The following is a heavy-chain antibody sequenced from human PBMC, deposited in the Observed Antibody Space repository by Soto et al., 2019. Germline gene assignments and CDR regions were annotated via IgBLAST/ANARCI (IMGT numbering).Heavy chain of an antibody. J-gene: IGHJ5*02. CDR2: ISYSGRT. CDR1: GDSISSGAYY. Sequence: QVQLQESGPGLVKPSQTLSLTCTVSGDSISSGAYYWSWIRQHPGKGLEWIGYISYSGRTYYNPSLHSLLTLSLDTSENQFGLKLPSVTAADTAMYYLSRARQYYDSKFYPWGLGTLVTVSS. CDR3: SRARQYYDSKFYP. V-gene: IGHV4-31*01. D-gene: IGHD3-22*01.